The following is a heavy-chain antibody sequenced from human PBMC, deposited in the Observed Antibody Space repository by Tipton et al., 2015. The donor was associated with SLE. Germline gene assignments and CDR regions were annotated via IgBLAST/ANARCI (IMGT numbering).Heavy chain of an antibody. Sequence: TLSLTCAVSGYSISSGYYWGWIRQPPGKGLEWIGSIFHSGSTYYNPSLKSRVTISVDTSKNQFSLKLTSVTAADTAVYYCARGGGSYYDYWGQGTLVTVSS. CDR3: ARGGGSYYDY. CDR1: GYSISSGYY. D-gene: IGHD1-26*01. J-gene: IGHJ4*02. V-gene: IGHV4-38-2*01. CDR2: IFHSGST.